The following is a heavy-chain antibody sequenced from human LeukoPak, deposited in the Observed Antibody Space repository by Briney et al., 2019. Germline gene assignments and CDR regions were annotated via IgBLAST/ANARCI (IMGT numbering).Heavy chain of an antibody. CDR2: TSYDGSNK. J-gene: IGHJ4*02. V-gene: IGHV3-30*04. CDR3: ARDHYQLLLNSGSSDY. CDR1: GFTFSSYA. Sequence: GGSLRLSCAASGFTFSSYAMHWVRQAPGKGLEWVAVTSYDGSNKYYADSVKGRFTISRDNSKNTLYLQMNSLRAEDTAVYYCARDHYQLLLNSGSSDYWGQGTLVTVSS. D-gene: IGHD2-2*01.